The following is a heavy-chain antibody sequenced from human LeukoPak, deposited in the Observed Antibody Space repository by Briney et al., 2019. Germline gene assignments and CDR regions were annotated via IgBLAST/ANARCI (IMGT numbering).Heavy chain of an antibody. V-gene: IGHV3-66*01. CDR2: IYSGGST. Sequence: GGSLRLSCAASGFTISSNYMNWVRQAPGKGLEWVSVIYSGGSTYYADSVKGRFTISRDISKNTLYLQMNTLRVEDTAMYYCARNLGYGDSGCWGRGTLVTVSS. D-gene: IGHD5-12*01. CDR1: GFTISSNY. J-gene: IGHJ4*02. CDR3: ARNLGYGDSGC.